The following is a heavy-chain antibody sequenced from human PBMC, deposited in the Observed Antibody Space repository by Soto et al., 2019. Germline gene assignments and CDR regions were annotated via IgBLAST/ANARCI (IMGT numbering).Heavy chain of an antibody. V-gene: IGHV3-30*03. CDR1: GFTFSGYG. CDR2: IAHDGSDE. J-gene: IGHJ4*02. D-gene: IGHD2-15*01. Sequence: QVQLVESGGGVVQPGRSLRLSCAASGFTFSGYGMQWVRQAPGKGLEWVAVIAHDGSDEYYADSVKGRFTISRDNSKNTLYLQMNSLSAEDRAMYYCTRWLGGSSCCVADHWGEGTVVTVSS. CDR3: TRWLGGSSCCVADH.